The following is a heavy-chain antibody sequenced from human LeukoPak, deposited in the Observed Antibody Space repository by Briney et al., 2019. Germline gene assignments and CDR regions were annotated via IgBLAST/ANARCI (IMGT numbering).Heavy chain of an antibody. V-gene: IGHV4-39*01. CDR2: IYYSGST. Sequence: SETLSLTCTVSGGSISSSSYYWGWIRQPPGKGLEWIGSIYYSGSTYYNPSLKSRVTISVDTSKNQFSLKLSSVTAADTAVYYCAEVERRNYWGQGTLVTVSS. J-gene: IGHJ4*02. CDR1: GGSISSSSYY. D-gene: IGHD1-1*01. CDR3: AEVERRNY.